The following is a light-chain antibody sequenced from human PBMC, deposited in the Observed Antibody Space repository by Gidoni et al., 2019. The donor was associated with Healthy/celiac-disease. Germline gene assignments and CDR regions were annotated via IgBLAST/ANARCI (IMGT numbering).Light chain of an antibody. J-gene: IGLJ3*02. CDR3: QSYDSTLSGSV. Sequence: QSVLTQPPSVSGAPGQRVTISCAGSSSNIGAGYDVHWYQQLPGTAPKLLIYGNKNRPSGVPDRFSGSKAATAASLAITGLQAEDEAVYHCQSYDSTLSGSVFGGGTKLTVL. V-gene: IGLV1-40*01. CDR1: SSNIGAGYD. CDR2: GNK.